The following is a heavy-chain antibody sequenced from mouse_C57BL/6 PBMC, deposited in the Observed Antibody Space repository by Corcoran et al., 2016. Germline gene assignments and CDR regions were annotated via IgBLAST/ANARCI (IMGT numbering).Heavy chain of an antibody. Sequence: EVQLQQSGPELVKPGASVKISCKASGYTFTDYYMNWVKQSHGKSLEWIGAINPNNGGTSYNQKFKGKATLTVDKSSSTAYMEISCRTSEDSAVYYCARDDYCSSWYFVVWGTGTTVTVSS. CDR2: INPNNGGT. D-gene: IGHD1-1*01. CDR1: GYTFTDYY. CDR3: ARDDYCSSWYFVV. J-gene: IGHJ1*03. V-gene: IGHV1-26*01.